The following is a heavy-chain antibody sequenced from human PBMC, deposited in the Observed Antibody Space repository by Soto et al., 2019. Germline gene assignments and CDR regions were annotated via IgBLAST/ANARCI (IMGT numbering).Heavy chain of an antibody. CDR1: GYTFTGYY. Sequence: ASVKVSCKASGYTFTGYYMHWVRQAPGQWFDWMGWINPNSGGTNFAQKFQGWVTMTRDTSISTAYMELSRLRSDDTAVYYCARSVRGYDPLRVYDYWGQGTLVTVSS. J-gene: IGHJ4*02. D-gene: IGHD5-12*01. CDR3: ARSVRGYDPLRVYDY. V-gene: IGHV1-2*04. CDR2: INPNSGGT.